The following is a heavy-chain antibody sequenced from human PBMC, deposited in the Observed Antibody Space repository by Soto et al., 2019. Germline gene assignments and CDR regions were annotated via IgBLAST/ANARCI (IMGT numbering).Heavy chain of an antibody. CDR1: GFTFNTYD. CDR3: ARVEDEGGSDDD. J-gene: IGHJ4*02. D-gene: IGHD1-26*01. V-gene: IGHV3-30-3*01. Sequence: QVHLVESGGGVVHTGRSLRLSCAASGFTFNTYDMNWVRQAPGKGLEWVAVISYDGINKYYTDSVKGRFTISRDNSKNSLYLQMNSLKPEDSAVYYCARVEDEGGSDDDWGQGTLVTVSS. CDR2: ISYDGINK.